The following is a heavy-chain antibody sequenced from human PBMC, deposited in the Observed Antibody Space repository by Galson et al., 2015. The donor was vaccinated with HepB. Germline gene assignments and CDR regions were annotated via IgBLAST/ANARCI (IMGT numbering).Heavy chain of an antibody. J-gene: IGHJ4*02. D-gene: IGHD6-19*01. CDR3: VRARIAVAGFDY. CDR1: GFTFSTYW. Sequence: RLSCAASGFTFSTYWMHWVRQAPGKGLVWVSRINSDGSSTTYADSVKGRFTISRDNAKNTLYLQMNSLRAEDTAVYYCVRARIAVAGFDYWGQGTLVTVSS. V-gene: IGHV3-74*01. CDR2: INSDGSST.